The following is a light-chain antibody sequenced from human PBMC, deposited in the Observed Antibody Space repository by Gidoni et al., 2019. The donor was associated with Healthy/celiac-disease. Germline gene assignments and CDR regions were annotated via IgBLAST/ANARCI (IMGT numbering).Light chain of an antibody. V-gene: IGKV1-6*01. CDR1: QGIRND. Sequence: AIQMTQSPSSLSASVGDRVTITCRASQGIRNDLGWYQQKPGKAPKLLIYTASSLQSGVPSRFSGSASGTDFTLTISSLQPEDFATYCCLQDYNYPRTFGRGTKVEIK. J-gene: IGKJ4*01. CDR3: LQDYNYPRT. CDR2: TAS.